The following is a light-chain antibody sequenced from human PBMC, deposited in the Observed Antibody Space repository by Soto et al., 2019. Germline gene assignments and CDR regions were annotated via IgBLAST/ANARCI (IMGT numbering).Light chain of an antibody. J-gene: IGKJ4*01. Sequence: DIQMTQSPSSLSASVGDRVTITCQASQDISKYLNWYQQKPGKAPKLLIYDASNLETVVPSRFSGSGSGTDFTFTISSLQPEDIATYYCQQYDNLPLTFGGATKVEIK. CDR2: DAS. CDR3: QQYDNLPLT. CDR1: QDISKY. V-gene: IGKV1-33*01.